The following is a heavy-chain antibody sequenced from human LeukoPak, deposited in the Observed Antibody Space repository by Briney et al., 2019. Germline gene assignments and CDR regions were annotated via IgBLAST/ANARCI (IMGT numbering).Heavy chain of an antibody. Sequence: GGSLRLSCAASGFTFTNNFMSWVRQVPGKGLEWVANIKQDGSETTYADSVRGRFTIFRDNAKDSVYLQMNSLRAEDTAVYYCARGRDGYNFHAFDIWGQGTMVTVSS. CDR3: ARGRDGYNFHAFDI. D-gene: IGHD5-24*01. J-gene: IGHJ3*02. CDR1: GFTFTNNF. V-gene: IGHV3-7*01. CDR2: IKQDGSET.